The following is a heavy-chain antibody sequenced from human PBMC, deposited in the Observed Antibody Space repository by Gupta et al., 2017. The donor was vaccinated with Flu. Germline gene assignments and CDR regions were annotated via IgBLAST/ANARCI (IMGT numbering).Heavy chain of an antibody. CDR2: ISSSSSTI. Sequence: EVQLAESGGGLVQPGGSLRLSCAASGFTFSRYSMNWVRQAPGKGLEWVSYISSSSSTIYYADSVKGRFTISRDNAKNSLYLQMNSLRAEDTAVYYCARVVVPSAIDWFDPWGQGTLVTVSS. D-gene: IGHD2-2*01. J-gene: IGHJ5*02. V-gene: IGHV3-48*01. CDR3: ARVVVPSAIDWFDP. CDR1: GFTFSRYS.